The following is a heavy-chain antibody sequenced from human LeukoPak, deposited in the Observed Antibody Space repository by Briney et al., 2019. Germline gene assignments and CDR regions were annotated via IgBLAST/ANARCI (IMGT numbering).Heavy chain of an antibody. D-gene: IGHD1-26*01. CDR2: IYYSGNT. V-gene: IGHV4-59*08. Sequence: SETLSLTCTVSGGSISSYYWSWIPQPPGKGLEWIGYIYYSGNTNYNPSLKSRVTISVDTSKNQFSLKLSSVTAADTAVYYCARTIVGADDAFDIWGQGTMVTVSS. J-gene: IGHJ3*02. CDR3: ARTIVGADDAFDI. CDR1: GGSISSYY.